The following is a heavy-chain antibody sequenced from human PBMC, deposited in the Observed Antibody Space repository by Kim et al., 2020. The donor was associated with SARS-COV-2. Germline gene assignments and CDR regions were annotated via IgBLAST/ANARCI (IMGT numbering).Heavy chain of an antibody. CDR3: ARGRRSITMVRGHIDY. J-gene: IGHJ4*02. V-gene: IGHV4-34*01. Sequence: SLKSRDPISVHTSKNQFSLKLSSVTAADTAVYYCARGRRSITMVRGHIDYWGQGTLVTVSS. D-gene: IGHD3-10*01.